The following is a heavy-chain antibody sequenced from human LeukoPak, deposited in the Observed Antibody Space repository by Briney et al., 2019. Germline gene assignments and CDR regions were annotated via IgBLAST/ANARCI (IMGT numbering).Heavy chain of an antibody. D-gene: IGHD3-10*01. V-gene: IGHV5-51*01. CDR3: ARRGRWFGTPSHGYYYMDV. CDR2: IYPGDSDT. J-gene: IGHJ6*03. Sequence: GESLKISCKGSGYSFTSYWIGWVRQMPGKGLEWMGIIYPGDSDTRYSPSFQGQVTISADKSISTAYLQWSSLKASDTAMYYCARRGRWFGTPSHGYYYMDVWGKGTTVTVSS. CDR1: GYSFTSYW.